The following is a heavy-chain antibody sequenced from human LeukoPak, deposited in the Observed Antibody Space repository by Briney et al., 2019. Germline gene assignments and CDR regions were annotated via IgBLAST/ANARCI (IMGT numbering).Heavy chain of an antibody. CDR2: ISGSGGST. Sequence: GGSLRLSCAASGFTFSSYAMSWVRQAPGKGLEWVSAISGSGGSTYYADSVKGRFTISRDNSKNTLYLQMNSLRAEDTAVYYCAKDAADYYDSSGYLNYWGQGTLVTVSS. CDR1: GFTFSSYA. J-gene: IGHJ4*02. D-gene: IGHD3-22*01. CDR3: AKDAADYYDSSGYLNY. V-gene: IGHV3-23*01.